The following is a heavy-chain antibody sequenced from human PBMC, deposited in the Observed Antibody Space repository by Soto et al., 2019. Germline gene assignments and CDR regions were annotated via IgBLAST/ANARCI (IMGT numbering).Heavy chain of an antibody. CDR2: INSDGSST. V-gene: IGHV3-74*01. J-gene: IGHJ4*02. Sequence: GSLRLSCAASGFTFSSYWMHWVRQAPGKGLVWVSRINSDGSSTSYADSVKGRFTISRDNAKNTLYLQMNSLRAEDTAVYYCASFVSADGVMATEDYWGQGTLVTVSS. CDR3: ASFVSADGVMATEDY. CDR1: GFTFSSYW. D-gene: IGHD2-21*01.